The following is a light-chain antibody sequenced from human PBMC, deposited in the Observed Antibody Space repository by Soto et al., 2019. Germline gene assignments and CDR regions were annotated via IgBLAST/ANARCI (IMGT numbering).Light chain of an antibody. J-gene: IGLJ2*01. CDR1: SSDVGGYNY. V-gene: IGLV2-14*01. CDR3: SSYTSSSTLVV. Sequence: QSVLTQPASVSGSPGQSITISCNGTSSDVGGYNYVSWYQQHPGKAPKVMIYEVSYRPSGVSNRFSGSKSGNTASLTISGLQAEDEADYYCSSYTSSSTLVVFGGGTKLTVL. CDR2: EVS.